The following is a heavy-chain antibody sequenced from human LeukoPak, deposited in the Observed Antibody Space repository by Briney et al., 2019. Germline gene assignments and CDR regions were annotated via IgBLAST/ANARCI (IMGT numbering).Heavy chain of an antibody. CDR3: ARWAYFYDSSGYYFDL. J-gene: IGHJ4*02. CDR2: ISKSGSNT. Sequence: HAGGPLRSSCTASGSTFSDYAMSWVRQAPGKGLAWVSLISKSGSNTHYADSVKGRFTISRDNPKTTLYLQMTSLRAEDTAIYCCARWAYFYDSSGYYFDLWGQGTLVAVSS. V-gene: IGHV3-23*01. CDR1: GSTFSDYA. D-gene: IGHD3-22*01.